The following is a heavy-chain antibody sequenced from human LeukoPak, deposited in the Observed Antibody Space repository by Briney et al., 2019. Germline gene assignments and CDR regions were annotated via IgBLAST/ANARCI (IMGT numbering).Heavy chain of an antibody. CDR2: IGSDGST. Sequence: GSLRLSCAASGFDFSGFAMSWVRQAPGKGLEWVSGIGSDGSTHHAESVKGRFAISRDNSKSTLYLQMNSLRDEDTAVYYCARAGGYTSGLDYWGQGTLVTVSS. V-gene: IGHV3-23*01. CDR3: ARAGGYTSGLDY. CDR1: GFDFSGFA. D-gene: IGHD3-16*01. J-gene: IGHJ4*02.